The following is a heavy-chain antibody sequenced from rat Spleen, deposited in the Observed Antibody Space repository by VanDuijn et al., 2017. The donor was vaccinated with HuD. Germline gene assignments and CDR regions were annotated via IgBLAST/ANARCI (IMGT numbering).Heavy chain of an antibody. V-gene: IGHV5-25*01. J-gene: IGHJ3*01. D-gene: IGHD1-11*01. CDR3: ARHGYGGYSGPFAY. CDR1: GFTISNHY. Sequence: EVQLVESGGGLVQPGRSLKLSCAASGFTISNHYMAWVRQAPTKGLEWVATISTGGGNTYYRDSVKGRFTISRDNAKSTLYLQMDSLRSEDTATYYCARHGYGGYSGPFAYWGQGTLVTVSS. CDR2: ISTGGGNT.